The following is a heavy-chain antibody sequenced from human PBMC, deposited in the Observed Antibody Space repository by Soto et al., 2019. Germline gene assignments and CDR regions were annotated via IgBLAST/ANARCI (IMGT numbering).Heavy chain of an antibody. CDR1: GFTFSSYA. Sequence: GGSLRLSCAASGFTFSSYAMSWVLQAPGKGLEWVSAISGSGGSTYYADSVKGRFTISRDNSKNTLYLQMNSLRAEDTAVYYCANWQHPLSFDYWGQGTLVTVSS. CDR3: ANWQHPLSFDY. V-gene: IGHV3-23*01. D-gene: IGHD6-13*01. CDR2: ISGSGGST. J-gene: IGHJ4*02.